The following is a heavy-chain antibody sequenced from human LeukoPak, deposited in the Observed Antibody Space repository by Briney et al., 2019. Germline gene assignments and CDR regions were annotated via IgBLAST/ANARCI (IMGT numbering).Heavy chain of an antibody. J-gene: IGHJ4*02. CDR1: GGSISSGDYY. D-gene: IGHD6-13*01. CDR3: ARDSGAAAGNGY. V-gene: IGHV4-30-4*01. CDR2: IYYSGST. Sequence: SETLSLTCTVSGGSISSGDYYWSWIRQPPGKGLEWIGYIYYSGSTYYNPSLKSRVTISVDTSKNQFSLKLSSVTAADTAVYYCARDSGAAAGNGYWGQGTLATVSS.